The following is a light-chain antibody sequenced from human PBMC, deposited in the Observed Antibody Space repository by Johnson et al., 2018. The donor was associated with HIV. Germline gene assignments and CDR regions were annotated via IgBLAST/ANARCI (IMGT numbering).Light chain of an antibody. CDR1: SSNIGAGYD. CDR3: QSYDNALSGSKV. V-gene: IGLV1-40*01. J-gene: IGLJ1*01. Sequence: QSILTQPPSVSGAPGQRVTISCTGSSSNIGAGYDVHWYQQFPGTAPKLLIYGNDNRPSGVPERFSGSKSGTSASLAITGLQAEDEAYYYCQSYDNALSGSKVFGTGTEVTVL. CDR2: GND.